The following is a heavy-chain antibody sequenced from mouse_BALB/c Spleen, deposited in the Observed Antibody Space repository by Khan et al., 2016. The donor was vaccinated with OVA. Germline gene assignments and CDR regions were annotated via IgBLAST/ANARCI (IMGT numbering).Heavy chain of an antibody. D-gene: IGHD1-1*01. CDR2: ITSGGSYT. V-gene: IGHV5-6-4*01. J-gene: IGHJ2*01. CDR1: GFAFSSYS. CDR3: TRDRNYYGSSFYFDY. Sequence: EVELVESGGGLVKPGGSLKLSCAASGFAFSSYSMSWVRQTPEKRLEWVATITSGGSYTYYPDSVKGRFTFSRDNAKNTLYLQMSSLKSEDTGMYYCTRDRNYYGSSFYFDYWGQGTTLTVSS.